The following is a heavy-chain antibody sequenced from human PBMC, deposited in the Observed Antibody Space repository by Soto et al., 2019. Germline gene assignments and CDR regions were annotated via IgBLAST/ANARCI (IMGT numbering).Heavy chain of an antibody. D-gene: IGHD3-10*01. CDR2: IVVGSGNT. J-gene: IGHJ4*02. Sequence: ASVKVSCKASGFTFTSSAVQWVRQARGQRLEWIGWIVVGSGNTNYAQKFQERVTITRDMSTSTAYMELSSLRSEDTAVYYCAADPTGSRNIVFNYYFDYWGQGTLVTVSS. CDR1: GFTFTSSA. V-gene: IGHV1-58*01. CDR3: AADPTGSRNIVFNYYFDY.